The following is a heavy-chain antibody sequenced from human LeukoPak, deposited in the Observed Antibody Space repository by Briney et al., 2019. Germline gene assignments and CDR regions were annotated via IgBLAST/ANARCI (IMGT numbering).Heavy chain of an antibody. J-gene: IGHJ3*02. D-gene: IGHD1-26*01. V-gene: IGHV3-9*01. CDR1: GFTFDDYA. CDR2: ISWNSGSI. CDR3: AKDERNIVGAITGAFDI. Sequence: PGGSLRLSCAASGFTFDDYAMHWVRQAPGKGLEWVSGISWNSGSIGYADSVKGRFTISRDNAKNSLYLQMNSLRAEDTALYYCAKDERNIVGAITGAFDIWGQGTMVTVSS.